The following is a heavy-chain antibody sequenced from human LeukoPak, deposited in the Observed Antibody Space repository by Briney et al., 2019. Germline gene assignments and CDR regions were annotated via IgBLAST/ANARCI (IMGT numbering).Heavy chain of an antibody. Sequence: GGSLRLSCAASGFTFSSYAMSWVRQAPGKGLEWVSAISGSGGSTYYADSVKGRFTISRDNSKNTLYLQMDSLRAEDTAVYYCAKDRLKSRWITIDYWGQGTLVTVSS. CDR2: ISGSGGST. D-gene: IGHD3-10*01. V-gene: IGHV3-23*01. CDR1: GFTFSSYA. J-gene: IGHJ4*02. CDR3: AKDRLKSRWITIDY.